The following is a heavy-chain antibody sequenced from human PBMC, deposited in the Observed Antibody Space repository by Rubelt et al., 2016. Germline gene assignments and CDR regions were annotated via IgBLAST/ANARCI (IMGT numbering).Heavy chain of an antibody. V-gene: IGHV4-39*01. CDR2: IYYSGIT. J-gene: IGHJ5*02. CDR1: GASISSSTTYY. CDR3: ARPESGRAAAPNWFDP. D-gene: IGHD6-13*01. Sequence: QLQLQESGPGLVKPSETLSLTCTVSGASISSSTTYYWGWIRQPPGKGLEWIGSIYYSGITYYNPSLKSRVTISVDTSKNQFSLKLSSGAAAETAVYYCARPESGRAAAPNWFDPWGQGTRVTGSS.